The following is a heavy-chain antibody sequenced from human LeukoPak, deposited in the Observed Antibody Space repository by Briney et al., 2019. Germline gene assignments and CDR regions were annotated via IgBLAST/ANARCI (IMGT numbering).Heavy chain of an antibody. CDR2: IYPGDSDT. J-gene: IGHJ6*02. V-gene: IGHV5-51*01. Sequence: GESLKISRKGSGYSFTSYWVGWVRQMPGKGLEWMGIIYPGDSDTRYSPSFQGQVTISADKSISTAYLQWSSLKASDTAMYYCASLTGSSRGSGSPKYYYYGMDVWGQGTTVTVSS. CDR1: GYSFTSYW. D-gene: IGHD3-10*01. CDR3: ASLTGSSRGSGSPKYYYYGMDV.